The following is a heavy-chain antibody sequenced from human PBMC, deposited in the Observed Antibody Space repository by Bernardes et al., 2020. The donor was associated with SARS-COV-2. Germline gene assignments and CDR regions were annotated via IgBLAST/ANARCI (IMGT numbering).Heavy chain of an antibody. V-gene: IGHV1-69*13. Sequence: SVKVSCKASGGTFRNYAFSWVRQAPGQGLEWLGGIIPLFGATDYAQRFRGRVTITADESTSTAYMKLSALRSEDTAVYYCATERYYDSPSHDGDYHYGLDVWGHGTTVTVSS. J-gene: IGHJ6*02. D-gene: IGHD3-22*01. CDR1: GGTFRNYA. CDR2: IIPLFGAT. CDR3: ATERYYDSPSHDGDYHYGLDV.